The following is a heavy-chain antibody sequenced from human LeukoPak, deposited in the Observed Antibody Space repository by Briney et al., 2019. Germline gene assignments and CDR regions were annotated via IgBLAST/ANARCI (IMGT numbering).Heavy chain of an antibody. D-gene: IGHD1-14*01. CDR3: AKDRMVLGY. CDR2: ISDSGGRT. J-gene: IGHJ4*02. CDR1: GFTFSSYA. Sequence: GGSLRLSCAASGFTFSSYAMSWVRQAPGKGLEWVSAISDSGGRTYYADSVKGRFTISRDNSKNTLYLQMSSLRAEDTAVYYCAKDRMVLGYWGQGTLVTVSS. V-gene: IGHV3-23*01.